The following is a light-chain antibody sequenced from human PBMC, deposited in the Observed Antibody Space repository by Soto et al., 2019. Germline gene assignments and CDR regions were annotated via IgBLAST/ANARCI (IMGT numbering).Light chain of an antibody. Sequence: PGERVTLSCRASQSVSSSYLTWYQQKPGQAPSLLIYGAATSATSIPARFSGSGSGTDFTLTISSLLPADFAVYYCQQDCNLPPTFGQGSKVEVK. J-gene: IGKJ1*01. V-gene: IGKV3D-7*01. CDR3: QQDCNLPPT. CDR2: GAA. CDR1: QSVSSSY.